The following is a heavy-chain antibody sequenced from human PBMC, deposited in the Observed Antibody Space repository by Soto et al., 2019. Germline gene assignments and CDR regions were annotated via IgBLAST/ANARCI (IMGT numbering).Heavy chain of an antibody. D-gene: IGHD3-9*01. Sequence: ASVKVSCKASGYTFTGYYMHWVRQAPGQGLEGMGWINPNSGGTNYAQKFQGWVTMTRDTSISTAYMELSRLRSDDTAVYYCARDGYYDILTGYYRVERDYYYYGMDVWGQGTTVTVSS. V-gene: IGHV1-2*04. CDR2: INPNSGGT. J-gene: IGHJ6*02. CDR1: GYTFTGYY. CDR3: ARDGYYDILTGYYRVERDYYYYGMDV.